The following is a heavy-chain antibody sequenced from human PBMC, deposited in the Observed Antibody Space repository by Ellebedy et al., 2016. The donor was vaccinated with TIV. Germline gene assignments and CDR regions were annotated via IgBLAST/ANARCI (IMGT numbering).Heavy chain of an antibody. J-gene: IGHJ4*02. CDR3: ARVRSGWGYYFDY. V-gene: IGHV3-33*01. CDR1: GFTFSSYG. CDR2: IWYDGSNK. D-gene: IGHD6-19*01. Sequence: GESLKISXAASGFTFSSYGMHWVRQAPGKGLEWVAVIWYDGSNKYYADSVKGRFTISRDNSKNTLYLQMNSLRAEDTAVYHCARVRSGWGYYFDYWGQGTLVTVSS.